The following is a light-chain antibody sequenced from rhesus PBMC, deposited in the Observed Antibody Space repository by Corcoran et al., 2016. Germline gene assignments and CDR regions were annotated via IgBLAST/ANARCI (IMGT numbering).Light chain of an antibody. J-gene: IGLJ1*01. CDR1: SSDIGGYNY. CDR3: SSYAGKNTII. Sequence: QAALTQPRSVSGSPGQSVTISCTGTSSDIGGYNYVSWYQQHPGPAPKVMIYEVSKRPSGVSDRFSGSKSGNTASLTISGLQAEDEADYYCSSYAGKNTIIFGAGTRLTVL. CDR2: EVS. V-gene: IGLV2-32*02.